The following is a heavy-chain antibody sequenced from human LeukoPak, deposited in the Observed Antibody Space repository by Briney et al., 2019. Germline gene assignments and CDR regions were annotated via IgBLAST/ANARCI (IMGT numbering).Heavy chain of an antibody. J-gene: IGHJ3*02. V-gene: IGHV5-10-1*01. CDR1: GYSFTSYW. CDR2: IDPSDSYT. CDR3: ARRYCSGGSCYLHDAFDI. D-gene: IGHD2-15*01. Sequence: GESLKISCKGSGYSFTSYWISWVRQMPGKGLEWMGRIDPSDSYTNYSPSLQGHVTISADKSISTAYLQWSSLKASDTAMYYCARRYCSGGSCYLHDAFDIWGQGTMVTVSS.